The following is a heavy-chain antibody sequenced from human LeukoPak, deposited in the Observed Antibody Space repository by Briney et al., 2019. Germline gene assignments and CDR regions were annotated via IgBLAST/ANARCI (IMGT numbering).Heavy chain of an antibody. V-gene: IGHV3-21*01. Sequence: GGSLRLSCAASGFTFSTYSMNWVRQAPGKGLEWVSSITSSGSSTYYADSLKGRFTISRDNAKNSLYLQMNSLRAEDAAVYYCGRFTRSGDSVYWGQGTLVTVSS. CDR1: GFTFSTYS. J-gene: IGHJ4*02. D-gene: IGHD7-27*01. CDR2: ITSSGSST. CDR3: GRFTRSGDSVY.